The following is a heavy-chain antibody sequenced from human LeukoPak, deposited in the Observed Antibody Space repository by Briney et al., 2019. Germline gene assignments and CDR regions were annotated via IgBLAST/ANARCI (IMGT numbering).Heavy chain of an antibody. CDR3: ASQSGYYSWFDP. D-gene: IGHD3-3*01. Sequence: PSQTLSLTCTVSGGSISSSSYYWGWIRQPPGKGLEWIGSIYYSGSTYYNPSLKSRVIISVDTSKNQFSLKLSSVTAADTAVYYCASQSGYYSWFDPWGQGTLVTVSS. CDR1: GGSISSSSYY. CDR2: IYYSGST. V-gene: IGHV4-39*01. J-gene: IGHJ5*02.